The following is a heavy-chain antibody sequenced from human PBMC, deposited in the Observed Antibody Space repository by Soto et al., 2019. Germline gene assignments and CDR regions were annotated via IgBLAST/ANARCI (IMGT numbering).Heavy chain of an antibody. D-gene: IGHD3-3*01. J-gene: IGHJ6*02. CDR1: GGSISSGGYY. CDR3: ARGGRVVISYYYYYGMDV. V-gene: IGHV4-31*03. CDR2: IYYSGST. Sequence: QVQLQESGPGLVKPSQPLSFTSTFSGGSISSGGYYWSWIRQPPGKGLGWIGYIYYSGSTYYNPSLKSRVTISVDTSKNQFSLKLSSVTAADTAVYYCARGGRVVISYYYYYGMDVWGQGTTVTVSS.